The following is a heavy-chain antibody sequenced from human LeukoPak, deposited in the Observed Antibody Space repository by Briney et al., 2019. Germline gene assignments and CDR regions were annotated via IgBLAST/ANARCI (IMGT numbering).Heavy chain of an antibody. V-gene: IGHV4-34*01. Sequence: SETLSLTCAVYGGSFSGYYWSWIRQPPGKGLEWIGEINHSGSTNYNPSLKSRVTISVDTSKNQFSLKLSSVTAADTAVYYCARVVVVVAATTGRFDYWGQGTLVTVSS. D-gene: IGHD2-15*01. CDR3: ARVVVVVAATTGRFDY. CDR1: GGSFSGYY. J-gene: IGHJ4*02. CDR2: INHSGST.